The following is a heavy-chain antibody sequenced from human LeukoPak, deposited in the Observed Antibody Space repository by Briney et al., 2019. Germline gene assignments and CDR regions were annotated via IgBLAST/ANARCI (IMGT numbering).Heavy chain of an antibody. CDR1: GHPISSYH. CDR3: ARENYDGSGSYGDYFEY. D-gene: IGHD3-10*01. Sequence: SDTLSLTCTVSGHPISSYHWIWLPHPPGRALEGLGHFYYCGIHNHNPPLKSPVHISVDTSKNQFSLKLSSVTAADAAVYYCARENYDGSGSYGDYFEYWGRGTLVTVSS. V-gene: IGHV4-59*13. J-gene: IGHJ4*02. CDR2: FYYCGIH.